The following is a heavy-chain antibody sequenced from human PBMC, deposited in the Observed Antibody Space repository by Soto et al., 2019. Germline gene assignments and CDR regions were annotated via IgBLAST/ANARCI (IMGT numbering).Heavy chain of an antibody. Sequence: ATAKAYCQASGYTFTSHGMSWVRQAPGQGLEWMGWISAYNGNTNYAQKLQGRVTMTTDTSTSTAYMELRSLRSDDTAVYYCARSGGTEIAAAFMSCYYYYGMDACGPGSRVSV. CDR3: ARSGGTEIAAAFMSCYYYYGMDA. V-gene: IGHV1-18*04. CDR1: GYTFTSHG. CDR2: ISAYNGNT. D-gene: IGHD6-13*01. J-gene: IGHJ6*02.